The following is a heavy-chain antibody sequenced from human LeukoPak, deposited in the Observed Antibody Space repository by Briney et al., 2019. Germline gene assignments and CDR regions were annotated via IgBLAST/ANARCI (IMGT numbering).Heavy chain of an antibody. Sequence: GGSLRLSCAASGFTFDDYAMHWVRQAPGKGLEWVSGISWNSGSIGYADSVKGRFTISRDNAKNSLYLQMNSLRAEDTALYYCAKGAYSSSSIDFDYWGQGTLVTVSS. D-gene: IGHD6-6*01. CDR2: ISWNSGSI. CDR1: GFTFDDYA. CDR3: AKGAYSSSSIDFDY. J-gene: IGHJ4*02. V-gene: IGHV3-9*01.